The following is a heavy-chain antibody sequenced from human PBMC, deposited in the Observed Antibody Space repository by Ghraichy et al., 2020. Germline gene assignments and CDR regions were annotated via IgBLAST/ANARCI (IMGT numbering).Heavy chain of an antibody. CDR3: ARRPVGRPLDI. CDR1: GGSISDYT. D-gene: IGHD1-26*01. Sequence: GGSISDYTWNWIRQPPGKGLEWIGYINYSGNTNYNPSLRSRATISVDTSRDQFSLKLSSVTAADTAVYFCARRPVGRPLDIWGQGTMVTVSS. J-gene: IGHJ3*02. CDR2: INYSGNT. V-gene: IGHV4-59*08.